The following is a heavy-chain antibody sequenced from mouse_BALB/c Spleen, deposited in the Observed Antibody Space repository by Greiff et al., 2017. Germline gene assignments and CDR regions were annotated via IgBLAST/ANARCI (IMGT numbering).Heavy chain of an antibody. V-gene: IGHV3-8*02. CDR3: ARFEGVGREAWFAY. CDR1: GDSITSCY. D-gene: IGHD1-3*01. CDR2: ISDSGST. J-gene: IGHJ3*01. Sequence: EVQLQESGPSLVKPSQTLSLTCSVTGDSITSCYWNWIRKFPGNKLEYMGYISDSGSTYYNPSLKSRISITRDTSKNQYYLQLNSVTTEDTATYYCARFEGVGREAWFAYWGQGTLGNVP.